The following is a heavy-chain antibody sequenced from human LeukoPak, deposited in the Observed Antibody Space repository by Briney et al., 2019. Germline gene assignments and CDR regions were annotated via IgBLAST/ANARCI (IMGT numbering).Heavy chain of an antibody. J-gene: IGHJ4*02. Sequence: SGGSLRLSCAASGFTFSNYAMSWVRQAPGKGLEWVSTISNSGGSTYSADSMKGRFTISRDNSKNTLFLQMSGLGAEDTAVYYCAREVVATASAFDCWGQGTLVTVSS. CDR1: GFTFSNYA. CDR3: AREVVATASAFDC. CDR2: ISNSGGST. D-gene: IGHD2-21*01. V-gene: IGHV3-23*01.